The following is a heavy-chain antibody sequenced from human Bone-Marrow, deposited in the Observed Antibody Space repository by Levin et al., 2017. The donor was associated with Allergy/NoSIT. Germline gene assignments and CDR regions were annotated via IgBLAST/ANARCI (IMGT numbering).Heavy chain of an antibody. Sequence: GASVKVSCKASGYTFTSYAINWVRQAPGQGLEWMGWINTNTLNPTYAQGFTGRFVFSLDTSVSTAYLQIRSLKAEDAGVYYCARGHCSGDSCDGGYWGQGTLVTVSS. CDR3: ARGHCSGDSCDGGY. J-gene: IGHJ4*02. CDR2: INTNTLNP. CDR1: GYTFTSYA. D-gene: IGHD2-15*01. V-gene: IGHV7-4-1*01.